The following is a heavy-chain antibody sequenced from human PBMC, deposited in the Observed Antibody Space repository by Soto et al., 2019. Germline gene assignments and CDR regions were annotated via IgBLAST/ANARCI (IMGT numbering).Heavy chain of an antibody. CDR2: IYPGDSDT. CDR3: ARRKGYSNYVHYYYMDV. V-gene: IGHV5-51*01. CDR1: GYSFTSYW. Sequence: RGESLKISCKGSGYSFTSYWIGWVRQMPGKGLEWMGIIYPGDSDTRYSPSFQGQVTISADKSISTAYLQWSSLKASDTAMYYCARRKGYSNYVHYYYMDVWGKGTTVTVSS. D-gene: IGHD4-4*01. J-gene: IGHJ6*03.